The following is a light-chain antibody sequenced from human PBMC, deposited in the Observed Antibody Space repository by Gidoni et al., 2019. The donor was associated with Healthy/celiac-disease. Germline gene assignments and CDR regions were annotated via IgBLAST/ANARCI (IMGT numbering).Light chain of an antibody. Sequence: IQMTQSTSSLSASVGDRVTITCRASQSISSYLNWYQQKPGKAPKLLIYAASSLQSGVASRFSGSGSGRDVTLTISSLQPEDFAAYDCQQSYSTHLYTFGQGTKLEIK. J-gene: IGKJ2*01. CDR1: QSISSY. CDR2: AAS. CDR3: QQSYSTHLYT. V-gene: IGKV1-39*01.